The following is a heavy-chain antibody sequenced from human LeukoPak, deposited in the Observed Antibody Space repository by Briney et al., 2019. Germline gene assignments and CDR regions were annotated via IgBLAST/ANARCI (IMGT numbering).Heavy chain of an antibody. J-gene: IGHJ6*02. V-gene: IGHV3-23*01. Sequence: GGSLRLSCAASGFTFSSYAMSWVRQAPGKGLEWVSAISGSGGSTYYADSVKGRFAISRDNSKNTLYLQMNSLRAEDTAVYYCAKDRGSSRAAYGMDVWGQGTTVTVSS. CDR3: AKDRGSSRAAYGMDV. CDR2: ISGSGGST. CDR1: GFTFSSYA. D-gene: IGHD1-26*01.